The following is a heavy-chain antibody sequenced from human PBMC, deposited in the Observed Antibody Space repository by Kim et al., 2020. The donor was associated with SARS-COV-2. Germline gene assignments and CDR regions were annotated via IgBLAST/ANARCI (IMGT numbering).Heavy chain of an antibody. V-gene: IGHV4-30-4*01. D-gene: IGHD6-13*01. Sequence: SETLSLTCTVSGGSISSGDYYWSWIRQPPGKGLEWIGYIYYSGSTYYNPSLKSRVTISVDTSKNQFSLKLSSVTAADTAVYYCASWGGPTSSSWDCYYYGMDVWGQGTTVTVSS. CDR2: IYYSGST. J-gene: IGHJ6*02. CDR3: ASWGGPTSSSWDCYYYGMDV. CDR1: GGSISSGDYY.